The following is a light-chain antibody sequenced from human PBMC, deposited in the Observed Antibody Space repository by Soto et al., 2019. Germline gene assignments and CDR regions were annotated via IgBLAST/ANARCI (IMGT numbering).Light chain of an antibody. CDR1: QGISRS. V-gene: IGKV1-12*01. Sequence: DIQMTQSPSFLSASVGDRVTISCQASQGISRSLAWYQQKPGKAPKLLIYSASSLQSGVPSRFSGSGFGTDFTLTISSLQPEDFATYYCQQADTFPIPFGQGTRPAIK. CDR3: QQADTFPIP. J-gene: IGKJ5*01. CDR2: SAS.